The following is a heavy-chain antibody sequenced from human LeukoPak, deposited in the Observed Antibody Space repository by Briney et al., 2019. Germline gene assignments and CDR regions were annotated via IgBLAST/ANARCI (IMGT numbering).Heavy chain of an antibody. D-gene: IGHD3-22*01. J-gene: IGHJ4*02. V-gene: IGHV6-1*01. CDR2: TYYRSKWYY. CDR1: GDSVSSNSAA. CDR3: WYYYDSSGSTPNDY. Sequence: SQTLSLTCAISGDSVSSNSAAWNWIRQSPSRGLEWLGRTYYRSKWYYDYAVSVKSRITINPDTSKNQFSLKLSSVTAADTAVYYCWYYYDSSGSTPNDYWGQGTLVTVPS.